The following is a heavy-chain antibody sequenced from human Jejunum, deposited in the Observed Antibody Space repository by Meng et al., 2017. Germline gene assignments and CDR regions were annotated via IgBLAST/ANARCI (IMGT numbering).Heavy chain of an antibody. CDR2: VNAGNGNT. Sequence: VQLVESGAAVKKPGASLTVSCKASVYNFKNYLIPWVRQAPGQRLEWMGWVNAGNGNTKSSQNFQGRVTFNRDTSATTAYMELSSLTPEDTAVYYCARLYYFDSSGTYDYWGQGTLVTVSS. CDR1: VYNFKNYL. D-gene: IGHD3-22*01. J-gene: IGHJ4*02. CDR3: ARLYYFDSSGTYDY. V-gene: IGHV1-3*01.